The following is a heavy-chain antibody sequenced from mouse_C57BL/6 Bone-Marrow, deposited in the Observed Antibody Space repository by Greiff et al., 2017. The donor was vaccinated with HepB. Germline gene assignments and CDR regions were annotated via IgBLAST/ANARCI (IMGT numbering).Heavy chain of an antibody. Sequence: QVQLQQPGAELVKPGASVKVSCKASGYTFTSYWMHWVKQRPGQGLEWIGRIHPSDSDTNYNQKFKGKATLTVDKSSSTAYMQLSSLTSEDSAVYYCAKGNYYYGSSPYAMDYWGQGTSVTVSS. D-gene: IGHD1-1*01. V-gene: IGHV1-74*01. CDR1: GYTFTSYW. CDR3: AKGNYYYGSSPYAMDY. J-gene: IGHJ4*01. CDR2: IHPSDSDT.